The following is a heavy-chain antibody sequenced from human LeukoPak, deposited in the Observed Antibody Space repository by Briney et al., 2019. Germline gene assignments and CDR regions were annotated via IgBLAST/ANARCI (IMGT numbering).Heavy chain of an antibody. CDR3: ARSRKYGAVTTYSWFDP. V-gene: IGHV4-34*01. CDR2: IYYTGST. D-gene: IGHD4-17*01. CDR1: GGSFSGYY. J-gene: IGHJ5*02. Sequence: SETLSLTCAVYGGSFSGYYWSWIRQPPGKGLEWIASIYYTGSTNYNPSLKSRVTISVDTSKNQFSLKLSSVTAADTAVYYCARSRKYGAVTTYSWFDPWGQGTLVIVSS.